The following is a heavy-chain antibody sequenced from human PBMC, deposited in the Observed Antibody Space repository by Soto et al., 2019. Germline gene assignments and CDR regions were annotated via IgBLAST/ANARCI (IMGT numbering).Heavy chain of an antibody. CDR3: APDPISYPDYDDR. Sequence: PGGSLRLSCAASGFTFSSYSMNWVRQAPGKGLEWVSSISSSSSYIYYADSVKGRFTISRDNAKNSLYLQMNSLRAEDTAVYYRAPDPISYPDYDDRWGQGTLVTVSS. J-gene: IGHJ4*02. V-gene: IGHV3-21*01. CDR2: ISSSSSYI. D-gene: IGHD4-17*01. CDR1: GFTFSSYS.